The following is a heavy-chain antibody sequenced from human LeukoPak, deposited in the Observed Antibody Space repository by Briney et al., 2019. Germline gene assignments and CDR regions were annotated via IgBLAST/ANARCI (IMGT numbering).Heavy chain of an antibody. D-gene: IGHD2-21*01. CDR3: ARERSGDRGFYSHR. J-gene: IGHJ5*02. CDR1: GGTFSSYA. Sequence: ASVKVSCKASGGTFSSYAISWVRQAPGQGLEWMGGIIPIFGTANYAQKFQGRVTITADESTSTAYMELSSLRSEDPAVYYWARERSGDRGFYSHRWGEGAMAAVSS. V-gene: IGHV1-69*13. CDR2: IIPIFGTA.